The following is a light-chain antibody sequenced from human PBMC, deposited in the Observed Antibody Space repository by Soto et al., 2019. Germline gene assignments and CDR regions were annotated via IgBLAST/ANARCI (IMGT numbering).Light chain of an antibody. V-gene: IGKV3-20*01. CDR2: GAS. CDR1: QSVSSSY. Sequence: EIVLTQSPGTLSLSPGERATLSCRASQSVSSSYLAWYQQKPGQAPRLLIYGASSRATAIPDRFSGSGSGKDFTLTISRLEPEDFAVYYCQQYGSSPTWTFGQGTKVEIK. CDR3: QQYGSSPTWT. J-gene: IGKJ1*01.